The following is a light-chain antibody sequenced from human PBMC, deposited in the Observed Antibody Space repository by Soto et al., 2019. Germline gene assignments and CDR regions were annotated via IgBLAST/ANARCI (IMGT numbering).Light chain of an antibody. V-gene: IGKV1-5*03. J-gene: IGKJ4*01. CDR2: KAS. CDR3: QHYSTYVLT. Sequence: DIQMTQSPSTLSASVGDRVTITCRASQSISSWLAWYQQKPGKAPKLLIYKASSLQIGVPSRFSGSGSGTEFTLTISSLQPDDFATYYCQHYSTYVLTVGGGTKVEIK. CDR1: QSISSW.